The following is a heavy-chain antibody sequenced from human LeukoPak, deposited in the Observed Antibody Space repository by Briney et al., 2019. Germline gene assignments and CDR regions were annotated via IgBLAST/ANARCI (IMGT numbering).Heavy chain of an antibody. CDR3: ARDSLYYDFWSGQNTIIDY. V-gene: IGHV4-61*02. Sequence: KASQTLSLTCTVSGGSISSGSYYWSWIRQPAGKGLEWIGRIYTSGSTNYNPSLKSRVTISVDTSKNQFSLKLSSVTAADTAVYYCARDSLYYDFWSGQNTIIDYWGQGTLVTVSS. CDR1: GGSISSGSYY. D-gene: IGHD3-3*01. J-gene: IGHJ4*02. CDR2: IYTSGST.